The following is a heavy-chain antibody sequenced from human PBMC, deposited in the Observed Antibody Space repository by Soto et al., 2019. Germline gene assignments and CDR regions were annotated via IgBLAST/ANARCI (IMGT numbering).Heavy chain of an antibody. V-gene: IGHV3-33*01. Sequence: ESGGGVVQPGRSLRLSCAASGFTFSSYGMHWVRQAPGKGLEWVAVIWYDGSNKYYADSVKGRFTISRDNSKNTLYLQMNSLRAEDTAVYYCASDRLLWFGDGLDYWGQGTLVTVSS. CDR1: GFTFSSYG. J-gene: IGHJ4*02. CDR2: IWYDGSNK. CDR3: ASDRLLWFGDGLDY. D-gene: IGHD3-10*01.